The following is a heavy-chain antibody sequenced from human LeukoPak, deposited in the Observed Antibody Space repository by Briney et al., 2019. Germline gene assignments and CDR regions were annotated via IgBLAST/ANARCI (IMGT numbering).Heavy chain of an antibody. CDR1: GFTFSSYA. V-gene: IGHV3-23*01. D-gene: IGHD6-13*01. CDR2: ISGSGGSA. Sequence: PGGSLRLSCAASGFTFSSYAMSWVRQAPGKGLEWVSAISGSGGSAYYADSVKGRFTISRDNSKNTLYLQMNSLRAEDTAVYYCAKGSSNWRDYYYFDYWGQGTLVTVSS. CDR3: AKGSSNWRDYYYFDY. J-gene: IGHJ4*02.